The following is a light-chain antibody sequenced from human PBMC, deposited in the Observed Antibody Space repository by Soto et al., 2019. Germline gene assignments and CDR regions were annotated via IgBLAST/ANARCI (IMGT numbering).Light chain of an antibody. CDR2: DVS. CDR1: SSDVGGYTY. CDR3: CSYAGSSHVV. V-gene: IGLV2-11*01. J-gene: IGLJ2*01. Sequence: QSALTQPRSVSGAPGQSVTISCTGTSSDVGGYTYISWYQLHPVKAHKLMLYDVSQRPSGVPDRFSGSKSGNTSSLTISGLQAEEEADYYCCSYAGSSHVVFGVGTKVTVL.